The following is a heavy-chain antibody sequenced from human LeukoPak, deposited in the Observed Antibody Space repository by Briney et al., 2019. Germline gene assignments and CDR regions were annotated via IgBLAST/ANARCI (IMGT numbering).Heavy chain of an antibody. V-gene: IGHV3-21*04. CDR2: ISSSSSYI. J-gene: IGHJ6*02. Sequence: GGSLRLSCAASGFTFSSYSMNWVRQAPGKGLEWVSSISSSSSYIYYADSVKGRFTFSRDNSKNTLYLQMNSLRAEDTAVYYCARDGGSGRGYYYYYGMDVWGQGTTVTVSS. CDR3: ARDGGSGRGYYYYYGMDV. CDR1: GFTFSSYS. D-gene: IGHD1-26*01.